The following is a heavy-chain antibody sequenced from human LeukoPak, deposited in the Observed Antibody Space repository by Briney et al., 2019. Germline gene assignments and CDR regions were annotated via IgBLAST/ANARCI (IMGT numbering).Heavy chain of an antibody. Sequence: KPSETLSLTCAVSGGSFSGYYWSWIRQPPGKGLEWIGEINHSGSTNYNPSLKGRVTMSVDTSKNQFSLKLSSVTAADTAVYYCARESDYDFWSGYNDAFDIWGQGTMVTVSS. CDR3: ARESDYDFWSGYNDAFDI. CDR1: GGSFSGYY. CDR2: INHSGST. V-gene: IGHV4-34*10. D-gene: IGHD3-3*01. J-gene: IGHJ3*02.